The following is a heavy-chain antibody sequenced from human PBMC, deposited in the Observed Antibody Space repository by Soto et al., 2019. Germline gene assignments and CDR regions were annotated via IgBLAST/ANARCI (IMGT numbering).Heavy chain of an antibody. CDR3: AGHRLVSRYFDL. J-gene: IGHJ2*01. CDR2: IFYSGST. V-gene: IGHV4-39*01. D-gene: IGHD3-9*01. Sequence: SETLSLTCTVSGGFISSSNYYWGWLRQAPGKELEWIGSIFYSGSTYHSPSLKSRVTMSVDTSKTAFSLQMTYVTAADTAVYYCAGHRLVSRYFDLWGRGTLVTVSS. CDR1: GGFISSSNYY.